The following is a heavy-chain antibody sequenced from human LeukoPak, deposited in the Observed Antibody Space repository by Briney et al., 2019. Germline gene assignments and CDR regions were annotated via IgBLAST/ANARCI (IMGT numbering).Heavy chain of an antibody. CDR1: GGSISSGGYY. CDR2: IYYSGST. V-gene: IGHV4-31*03. Sequence: SQTLSLTCTVSGGSISSGGYYWSWIRQHPGKGLEWIGYIYYSGSTYYNPSLKSRVTISVDTSKNQFSLKLSSVTAADTAVYYCARGVSGWYWFDPWGQGTLVTVSS. CDR3: ARGVSGWYWFDP. D-gene: IGHD6-19*01. J-gene: IGHJ5*02.